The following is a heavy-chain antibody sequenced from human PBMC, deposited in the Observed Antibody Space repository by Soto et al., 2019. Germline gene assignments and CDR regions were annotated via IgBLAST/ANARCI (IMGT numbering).Heavy chain of an antibody. CDR1: GFTFSSYW. J-gene: IGHJ3*02. V-gene: IGHV3-7*03. CDR3: ARDWGTMIVSVDAFDI. CDR2: IKQDGSEK. Sequence: EVQLVESGGGLVQPGGSLRLSCAASGFTFSSYWMSWVRQAPGKGLEWVANIKQDGSEKYYVDSVKGRFTISRDNAKNSLYLQMNSLRAEDTAVYYCARDWGTMIVSVDAFDIWGQGTMVTVSP. D-gene: IGHD3-22*01.